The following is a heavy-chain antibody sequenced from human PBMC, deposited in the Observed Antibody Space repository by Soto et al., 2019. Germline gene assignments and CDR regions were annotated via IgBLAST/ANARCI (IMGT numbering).Heavy chain of an antibody. D-gene: IGHD3-3*01. CDR3: AKDRKGRYDFWSGYYSPLDY. Sequence: PGGSLRLSCAASGFTFSSYAVSWVRQAPGKGLEWVSAISGSGGSTYYADSVKGRFTISRDNSKNTLYLQMNSLRAQDTAVYYCAKDRKGRYDFWSGYYSPLDYWAQGTLVTVSS. V-gene: IGHV3-23*01. J-gene: IGHJ4*02. CDR1: GFTFSSYA. CDR2: ISGSGGST.